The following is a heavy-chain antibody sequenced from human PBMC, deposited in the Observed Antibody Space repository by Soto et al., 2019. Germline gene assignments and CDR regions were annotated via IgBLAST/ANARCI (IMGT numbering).Heavy chain of an antibody. D-gene: IGHD3-3*01. Sequence: QLHLVHSGAVVKKPGASVTFSCSASGYPVTAYYMHWVRQAPGRGLEWMGGINPATGAAKYTQTFQGRVTRARDTSTSTVFMELSGLTSEDTAVFYCARGGGVGVAGSAAFDMWGQGTLVTVSS. V-gene: IGHV1-2*02. J-gene: IGHJ3*02. CDR2: INPATGAA. CDR3: ARGGGVGVAGSAAFDM. CDR1: GYPVTAYY.